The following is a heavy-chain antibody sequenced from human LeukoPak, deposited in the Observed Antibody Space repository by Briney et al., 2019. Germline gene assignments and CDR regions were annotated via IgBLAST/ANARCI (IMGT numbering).Heavy chain of an antibody. V-gene: IGHV3-23*01. CDR3: AKDMLGITMIVGLDY. D-gene: IGHD3-22*01. J-gene: IGHJ4*02. Sequence: PGGSLRLSCAASGFTFNIYAMSWVRQAPGKGLEWVSSIRSSGDYTYYEDSVKGRFTISRDNSKNTLYLQMNSLRAEDTAIYYCAKDMLGITMIVGLDYWGQGTLVTVSS. CDR1: GFTFNIYA. CDR2: IRSSGDYT.